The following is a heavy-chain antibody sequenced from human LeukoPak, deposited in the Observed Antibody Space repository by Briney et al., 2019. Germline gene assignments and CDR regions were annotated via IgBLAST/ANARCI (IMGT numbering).Heavy chain of an antibody. Sequence: ASVKVSCKASGYTFTSYGINWVRQAPGQGLECMGWISAYNGNTNYAQKLQGRVTMTTDTSTSTAYMELSSLRSEDTAVYYCARGITMVRGVSIYNWFDPWGQGTLVTVSS. CDR2: ISAYNGNT. D-gene: IGHD3-10*01. CDR1: GYTFTSYG. V-gene: IGHV1-18*01. J-gene: IGHJ5*02. CDR3: ARGITMVRGVSIYNWFDP.